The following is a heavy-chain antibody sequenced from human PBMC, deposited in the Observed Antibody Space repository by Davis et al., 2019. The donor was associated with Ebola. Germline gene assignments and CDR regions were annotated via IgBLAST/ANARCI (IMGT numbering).Heavy chain of an antibody. CDR2: IRYDGSNK. CDR1: GFTFSSYA. D-gene: IGHD2-21*01. V-gene: IGHV3-30*02. CDR3: AKVRSLLDYYYYGMDV. J-gene: IGHJ6*02. Sequence: GESLKISCAASGFTFSSYAMSWVRQAPGKGLEWVAFIRYDGSNKYYADSVKGRFTISRDNSKNTLYLQMNSLRAEDTAVYYCAKVRSLLDYYYYGMDVWGQGTTVTVSS.